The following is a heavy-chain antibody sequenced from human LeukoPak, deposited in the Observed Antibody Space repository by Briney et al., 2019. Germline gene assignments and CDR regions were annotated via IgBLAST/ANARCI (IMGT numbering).Heavy chain of an antibody. J-gene: IGHJ4*02. D-gene: IGHD3-10*01. Sequence: PGGSPRLSCAASGFTFSSYSMNWVRQAPGKGLEWVSYISSSSSTIYYADSVKGRFTISRDNAKNSLYLQMNSLRDEDTAVYYCARVPYGSGSYYPDYWGQGTLVTVSS. CDR1: GFTFSSYS. CDR2: ISSSSSTI. V-gene: IGHV3-48*02. CDR3: ARVPYGSGSYYPDY.